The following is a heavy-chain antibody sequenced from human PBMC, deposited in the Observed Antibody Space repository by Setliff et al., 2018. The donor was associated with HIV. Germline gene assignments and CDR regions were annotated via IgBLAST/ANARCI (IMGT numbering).Heavy chain of an antibody. CDR1: GFTFSDYY. CDR2: VRPYNADK. J-gene: IGHJ6*03. D-gene: IGHD2-15*01. V-gene: IGHV1-2*02. CDR3: ARDRAYCSSGNCYRPLVYYFYYMDV. Sequence: ASVKVSCKASGFTFSDYYMHWVRQAPGQGLEWMGWVRPYNADKNYAQKFQGRVTMTSDTSISTAYLELSGLTSDDTAIYYCARDRAYCSSGNCYRPLVYYFYYMDVWGTGTMVTVSS.